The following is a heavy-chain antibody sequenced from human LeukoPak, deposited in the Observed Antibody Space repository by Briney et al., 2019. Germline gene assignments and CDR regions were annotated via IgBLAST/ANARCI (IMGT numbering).Heavy chain of an antibody. CDR2: IGTASDT. Sequence: GGSLRLSCAASGFTFSSFDMHWGRQPTGQGLEWVSTIGTASDTYYPGSVEGRFTLSRDNAKNSLYLQMNSLPAGDTAVYYCARGPPRGKYYYMDVWGKGTTVTVSS. CDR1: GFTFSSFD. J-gene: IGHJ6*03. D-gene: IGHD1-1*01. V-gene: IGHV3-13*01. CDR3: ARGPPRGKYYYMDV.